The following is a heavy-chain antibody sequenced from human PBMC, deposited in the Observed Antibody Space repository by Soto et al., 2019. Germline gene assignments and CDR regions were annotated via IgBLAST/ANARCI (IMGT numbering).Heavy chain of an antibody. V-gene: IGHV3-33*01. D-gene: IGHD2-2*01. CDR3: ARDNSRYCISTSCYLYY. J-gene: IGHJ4*02. CDR1: GFTFSSYG. Sequence: QVQLVESGGGVVQPGRSLRLSCAASGFTFSSYGMHWVRQAPGKGLEWVAVIWYDGSNKYYADSVKGRFTISRDNSKNTLCLQMNSLRAEDTAVYYCARDNSRYCISTSCYLYYWGQGTLVTVSS. CDR2: IWYDGSNK.